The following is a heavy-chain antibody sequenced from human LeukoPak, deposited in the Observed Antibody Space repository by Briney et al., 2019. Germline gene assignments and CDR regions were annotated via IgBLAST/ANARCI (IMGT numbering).Heavy chain of an antibody. D-gene: IGHD2-21*01. CDR2: IYSGGGT. J-gene: IGHJ4*02. V-gene: IGHV3-53*01. CDR3: ARGEVVIGLGPPY. Sequence: GGSLTLSCAASGFTVSSNYMSWVRQAPGKGLEWVSIIYSGGGTYYADSVKGRFTISRDNSNDTLYLQMNSLRADDTAVYYCARGEVVIGLGPPYWGQGTLVTVSS. CDR1: GFTVSSNY.